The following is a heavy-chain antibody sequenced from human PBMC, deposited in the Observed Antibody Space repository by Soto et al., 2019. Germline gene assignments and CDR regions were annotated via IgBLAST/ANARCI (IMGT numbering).Heavy chain of an antibody. CDR1: GFTFSSYG. V-gene: IGHV3-30*18. CDR3: AKDLTAWGWCYFDY. Sequence: QVQLVEAGGGVVQPGRSLRLSCAASGFTFSSYGMHWVRQAPGKGLEWVAVISYDGSNKYYADSVKGRFTISRDNSKNKLYLQMTSSGAEDTVVSYCAKDLTAWGWCYFDYWDQGTTVTVSS. CDR2: ISYDGSNK. D-gene: IGHD2-21*02. J-gene: IGHJ4*02.